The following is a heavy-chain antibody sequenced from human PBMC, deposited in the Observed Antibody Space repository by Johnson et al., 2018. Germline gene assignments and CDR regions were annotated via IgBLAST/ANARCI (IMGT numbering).Heavy chain of an antibody. J-gene: IGHJ6*03. CDR2: INRDGSGI. V-gene: IGHV3-74*01. CDR1: EFTFSIYW. CDR3: ARDWGASGAHYMDV. Sequence: VQLQESGGGLVQPGGSLRLSCAASEFTFSIYWMHWVRQAPGKGLVWVSRINRDGSGIIYADSVKGRFTISRDKAKNTLYLQMNSLRVEDTAVYYCARDWGASGAHYMDVWGKGTTVTVSS. D-gene: IGHD3-16*01.